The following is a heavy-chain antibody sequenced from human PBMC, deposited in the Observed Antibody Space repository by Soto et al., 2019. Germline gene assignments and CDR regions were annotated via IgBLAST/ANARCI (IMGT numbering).Heavy chain of an antibody. CDR3: ARASIAAAFDY. Sequence: SETLSLTCAVYGGSFSGYYWSWIRQPPGKGLEWIGEINHSGSTNYNPSLKSRVTISVDTSKNQFSLKLSSVTAADTAVYYCARASIAAAFDYWGQGTLVTVSS. CDR2: INHSGST. V-gene: IGHV4-34*01. J-gene: IGHJ4*02. D-gene: IGHD6-13*01. CDR1: GGSFSGYY.